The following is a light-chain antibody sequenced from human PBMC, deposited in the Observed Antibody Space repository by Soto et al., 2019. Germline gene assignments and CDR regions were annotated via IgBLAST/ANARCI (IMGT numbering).Light chain of an antibody. CDR1: QSISNY. J-gene: IGKJ1*01. Sequence: DIQMTQSPSSLSASVGDRVTLTCRASQSISNYLAWYQQKPGKVPRLLIYAASTWPSGVPSRFSGSGSGTDFTLTISSLQPEDVAAYYCQQYNSAPHTFGQGTKVDIK. V-gene: IGKV1-27*01. CDR3: QQYNSAPHT. CDR2: AAS.